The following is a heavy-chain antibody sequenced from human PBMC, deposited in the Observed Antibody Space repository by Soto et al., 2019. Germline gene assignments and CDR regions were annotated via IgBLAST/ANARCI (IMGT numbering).Heavy chain of an antibody. CDR3: ARGHYGLDV. V-gene: IGHV3-7*05. J-gene: IGHJ6*02. Sequence: EVQLVESGGGLVQPGGSLRLSCAASGFTFSSYWMSWVRQAPGKGLEWVAHIKGDGSGIEFVDSVKGPSTISRDNAKNSLFIQMTSLRADDTAVYYCARGHYGLDVWGQGTTVIVSS. CDR1: GFTFSSYW. CDR2: IKGDGSGI.